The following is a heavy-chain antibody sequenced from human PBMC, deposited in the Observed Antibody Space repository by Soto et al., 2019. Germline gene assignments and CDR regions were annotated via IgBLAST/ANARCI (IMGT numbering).Heavy chain of an antibody. V-gene: IGHV3-23*01. D-gene: IGHD3-9*01. CDR3: AKEARYFDWTPIASWFDP. Sequence: GGSLRLSCAASGFTFSSYAMSWVRQAPGKGLEWVSAISGSGGSTYYADSVKGRFTISRDNPKNTLYLQMSSLRAEDTAVYYCAKEARYFDWTPIASWFDPWGQGTLVTVSS. J-gene: IGHJ5*02. CDR1: GFTFSSYA. CDR2: ISGSGGST.